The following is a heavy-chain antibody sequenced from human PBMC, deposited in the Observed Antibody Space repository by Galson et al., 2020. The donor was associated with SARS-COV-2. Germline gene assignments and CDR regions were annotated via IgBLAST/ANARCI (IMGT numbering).Heavy chain of an antibody. CDR2: MDSGGST. V-gene: IGHV3-66*01. J-gene: IGHJ2*01. CDR3: ARVKVTMIVVVIDWYFDL. Sequence: TGGSLRLSCAASGFTVSRNYMSWVRQAPGKGPEWVSDMDSGGSTYYADTGKGRITTSRDDSKNTPYLQMNSLRAEDTAVYYCARVKVTMIVVVIDWYFDLWGRGTLVTVSS. CDR1: GFTVSRNY. D-gene: IGHD3-22*01.